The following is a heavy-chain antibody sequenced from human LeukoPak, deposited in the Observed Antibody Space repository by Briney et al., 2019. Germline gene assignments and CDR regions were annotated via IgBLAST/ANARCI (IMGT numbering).Heavy chain of an antibody. CDR1: GFTFSSYG. V-gene: IGHV3-48*03. CDR2: ISSSGSSI. D-gene: IGHD2-2*01. J-gene: IGHJ4*02. Sequence: GGSLRLSCVASGFTFSSYGMNWVRQAPGKGLEWVSYISSSGSSIYYADSVKGRFTISRDNAKNSLYLQMNSLRAEDTAVYYCARKYCSTTSCLFDYWGQGTLATVSS. CDR3: ARKYCSTTSCLFDY.